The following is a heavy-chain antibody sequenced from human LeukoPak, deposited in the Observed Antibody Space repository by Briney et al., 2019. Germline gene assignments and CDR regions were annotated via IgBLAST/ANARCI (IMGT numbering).Heavy chain of an antibody. CDR3: ARARYSSSWYRGRNWFDP. Sequence: SETLSITCTVSGGSISSYYWSWIRQPPGKGLEWIGYIYYSGSTNYNPSLKSRVTISVDTSKNQFSLKLSSVTAADTAVYYCARARYSSSWYRGRNWFDPWGQGTLVTVSS. CDR2: IYYSGST. J-gene: IGHJ5*02. D-gene: IGHD6-13*01. V-gene: IGHV4-59*01. CDR1: GGSISSYY.